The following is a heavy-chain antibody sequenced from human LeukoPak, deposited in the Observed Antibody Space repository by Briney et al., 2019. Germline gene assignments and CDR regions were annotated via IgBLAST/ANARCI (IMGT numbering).Heavy chain of an antibody. Sequence: SETLSLTCTVSGGSISSYYWSWIRQPPGKGLEWIGYIYYSGSTNYNPSLKSRVTISVDTSKNQFSLKLSSVTAADTAVYYCARAEVGPYYYDSSGPFQHWGQGTLVTVSS. V-gene: IGHV4-59*01. CDR1: GGSISSYY. CDR2: IYYSGST. D-gene: IGHD3-22*01. J-gene: IGHJ1*01. CDR3: ARAEVGPYYYDSSGPFQH.